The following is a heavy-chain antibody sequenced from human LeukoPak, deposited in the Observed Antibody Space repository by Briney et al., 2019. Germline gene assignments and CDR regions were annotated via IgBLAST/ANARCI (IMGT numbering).Heavy chain of an antibody. D-gene: IGHD3-10*01. CDR2: INHSGST. J-gene: IGHJ6*02. V-gene: IGHV4-34*01. CDR1: GGSFSGYY. Sequence: SETLSLTCAVYGGSFSGYYWSWIRQPPGKGLEWIGEINHSGSTNYNPSLKSRVTISVDTSKNQFSLKLSSVTAADTAVYYCARLYYYYYGMDVWGQGTTVTVSS. CDR3: ARLYYYYYGMDV.